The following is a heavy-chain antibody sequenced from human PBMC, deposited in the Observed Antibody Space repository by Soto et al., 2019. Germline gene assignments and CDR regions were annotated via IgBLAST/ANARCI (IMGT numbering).Heavy chain of an antibody. CDR1: GGSISSSSYY. CDR2: IYYSGST. CDR3: AREGGVVGY. J-gene: IGHJ4*02. Sequence: QLQLQESGPGLVKPSETLSLTCTVSGGSISSSSYYWGWIRQPPGKGLEWIGSIYYSGSTYYNPSLKRRVTISVDTSKNQVSLKPSPVTAADTAVYYCAREGGVVGYWGQGTLVTVSS. V-gene: IGHV4-39*02. D-gene: IGHD2-15*01.